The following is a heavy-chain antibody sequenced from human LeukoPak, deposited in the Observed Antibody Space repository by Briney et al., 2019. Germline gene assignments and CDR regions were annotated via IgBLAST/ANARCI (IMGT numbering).Heavy chain of an antibody. CDR1: GGSISSYY. D-gene: IGHD6-13*01. J-gene: IGHJ4*02. Sequence: SETLSLTCTVSGGSISSYYWSWIRQPPGKGLEWIGYIYSSGSTNYNPSLKSRVTISVDTSKNQFSLKLTSVTAADMAVYYCARVPYSSSWYPDYWGQGTLVTVSS. CDR2: IYSSGST. V-gene: IGHV4-59*08. CDR3: ARVPYSSSWYPDY.